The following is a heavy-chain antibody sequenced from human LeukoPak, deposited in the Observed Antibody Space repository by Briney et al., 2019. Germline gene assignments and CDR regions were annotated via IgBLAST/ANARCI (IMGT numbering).Heavy chain of an antibody. CDR3: AKDVVGQQWLENY. D-gene: IGHD6-19*01. J-gene: IGHJ4*02. V-gene: IGHV3-30*18. CDR1: GFTFSSYG. Sequence: GSPILSCASSGFTFSSYGMQWVRQAPGKGLEWVAVISYDGSNKYYADSVKGRFTISRDNSKNTLYLQMKRLRAEDTDVYLCAKDVVGQQWLENYWGQGTLVTVSS. CDR2: ISYDGSNK.